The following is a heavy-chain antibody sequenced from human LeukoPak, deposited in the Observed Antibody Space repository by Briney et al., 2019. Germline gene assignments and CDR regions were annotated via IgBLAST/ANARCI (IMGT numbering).Heavy chain of an antibody. CDR3: ASAPGGSGSYYNY. Sequence: GASVKVSCKASGYTFTGYYMHWVRQAPGQGLEWMGWINPNSGGTSYAQKFQGRVTMTRDTSISTAYMELSRLRSDDTAVYYCASAPGGSGSYYNYWGQGTLVTVSS. CDR1: GYTFTGYY. CDR2: INPNSGGT. V-gene: IGHV1-2*02. J-gene: IGHJ4*02. D-gene: IGHD3-10*01.